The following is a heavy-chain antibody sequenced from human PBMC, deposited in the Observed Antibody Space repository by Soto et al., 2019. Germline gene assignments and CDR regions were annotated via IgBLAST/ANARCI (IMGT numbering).Heavy chain of an antibody. D-gene: IGHD3-16*01. CDR2: IYYSGGT. CDR1: GGSVSSGSYY. Sequence: PSETLSLTCTVSGGSVSSGSYYWSWIRQPPGKGLEWIGYIYYSGGTNYKPSLRSRVTISVDTSKNQYSLKVTSVTSADTAVYYCARGRGYYDSTDFDYWGQGIPGTVS. V-gene: IGHV4-61*01. J-gene: IGHJ4*02. CDR3: ARGRGYYDSTDFDY.